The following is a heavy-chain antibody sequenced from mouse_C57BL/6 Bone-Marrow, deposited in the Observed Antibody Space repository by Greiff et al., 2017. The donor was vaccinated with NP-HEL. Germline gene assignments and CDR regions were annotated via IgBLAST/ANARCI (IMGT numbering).Heavy chain of an antibody. CDR3: AGGWLLLDDFEC. J-gene: IGHJ2*01. Sequence: VQLQQPGAELVKPGASVKLSCKASGYTFTSYWMHWVKQRPGQGLEWIGMIHPNSGSTNYNEKFKSKATLTVDKSSSTAYMQLSSLTSEDSAVYDSAGGWLLLDDFECWGKGTTLTVAS. D-gene: IGHD2-3*01. CDR1: GYTFTSYW. CDR2: IHPNSGST. V-gene: IGHV1-64*01.